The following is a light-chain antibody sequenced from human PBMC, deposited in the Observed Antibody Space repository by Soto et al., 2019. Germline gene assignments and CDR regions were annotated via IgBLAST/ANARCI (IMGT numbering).Light chain of an antibody. CDR3: QQSFTTPWT. CDR2: GTA. CDR1: QRISTF. V-gene: IGKV1-39*01. J-gene: IGKJ1*01. Sequence: DIQLTQSPSSLSASGGDRVTITCRASQRISTFLNWYQQKPGKAPELLIYGTANLQSGAPSRFSGSGSGTDFTLTISSLQPEDSATYYCQQSFTTPWTFGQGTKVEIK.